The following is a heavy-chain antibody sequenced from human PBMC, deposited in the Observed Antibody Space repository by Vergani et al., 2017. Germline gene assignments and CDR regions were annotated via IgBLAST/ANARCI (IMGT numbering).Heavy chain of an antibody. CDR2: IRSKNDGGTA. J-gene: IGHJ4*01. D-gene: IGHD2-2*02. V-gene: IGHV3-15*01. CDR3: YTDYHDY. Sequence: VQLVESGGGLVKPGGSLRLSCVVSGITFKNAWINWVRQAPGKGLEWIGRIRSKNDGGTADYAAPLKGRFTISRDDSKDSAFLLVSNLKTEDTAVYFCYTDYHDYWGQGTLVTVSS. CDR1: GITFKNAW.